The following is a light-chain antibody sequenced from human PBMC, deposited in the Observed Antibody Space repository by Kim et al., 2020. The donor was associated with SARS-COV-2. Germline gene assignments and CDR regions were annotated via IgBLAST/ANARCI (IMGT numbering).Light chain of an antibody. CDR3: QYYHYWPAGHI. CDR2: GSS. Sequence: FLGRTANLSRQAHQNCRCSLAWYQPTPGQAPWLLLYGSSTRATGIPARFSGSGSVTDFTLINSSLQSEDSAIYYFQYYHYWPAGHIFGQGTKLDIK. V-gene: IGKV3-15*01. CDR1: QNCRCS. J-gene: IGKJ2*01.